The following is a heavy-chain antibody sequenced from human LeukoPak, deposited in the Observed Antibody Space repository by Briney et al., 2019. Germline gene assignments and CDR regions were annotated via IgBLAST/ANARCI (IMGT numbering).Heavy chain of an antibody. CDR1: GFTFSSYS. CDR2: ISSSSSYI. D-gene: IGHD2-2*01. V-gene: IGHV3-21*01. Sequence: PGGSLRLSCAASGFTFSSYSMNWVRQAPGKGLEWVSSISSSSSYIYYADSVKGRFTISRDNAKNSLYLQMNSLRAEDTAVYYCARVVVPYWNYYYYMDVWGKGTTVTVSS. CDR3: ARVVVPYWNYYYYMDV. J-gene: IGHJ6*03.